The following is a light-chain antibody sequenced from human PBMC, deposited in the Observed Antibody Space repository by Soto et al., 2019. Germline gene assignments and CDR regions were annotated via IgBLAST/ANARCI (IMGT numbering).Light chain of an antibody. CDR2: NAS. Sequence: EIVFTQSPATLSLSPGERATLSCRASQSVSSYLAWYQQKPGQAPRLLIYNASNRATGIPARFSGTGSGTDFTLTISSLEPEDFAVYYCQQRKNWPLTFGGGTKVDIK. V-gene: IGKV3-11*01. J-gene: IGKJ4*01. CDR3: QQRKNWPLT. CDR1: QSVSSY.